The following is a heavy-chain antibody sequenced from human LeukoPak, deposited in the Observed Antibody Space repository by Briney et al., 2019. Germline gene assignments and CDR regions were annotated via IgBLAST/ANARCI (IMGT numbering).Heavy chain of an antibody. CDR1: GFTFSSYA. V-gene: IGHV3-23*01. J-gene: IGHJ6*02. CDR3: VKDRGGSPFYGMDV. D-gene: IGHD1-26*01. Sequence: PGGSLRLSCAGSGFTFSSYAMSWVRQAPGKGLEWVSTISGSGGAGTYYADSVKGRFTASRDNSRNTLYLPMNSLRAEDTAVYYCVKDRGGSPFYGMDVWGQGTTVTVSS. CDR2: ISGSGGAGT.